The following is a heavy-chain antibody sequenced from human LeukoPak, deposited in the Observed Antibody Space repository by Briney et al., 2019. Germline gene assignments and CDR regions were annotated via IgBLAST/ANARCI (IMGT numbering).Heavy chain of an antibody. CDR1: GLTFSNYA. V-gene: IGHV3-23*01. J-gene: IGHJ5*02. Sequence: PGGSLRLSCAASGLTFSNYAMTWVRQAPGKGLEWVSAITGSGGYTYYTDSVKGRFTISRDNSKNTLYLQMNSLRAADTAVYYCAKDQAGTARTLNWFDPWGQGTLVTVSS. D-gene: IGHD6-13*01. CDR3: AKDQAGTARTLNWFDP. CDR2: ITGSGGYT.